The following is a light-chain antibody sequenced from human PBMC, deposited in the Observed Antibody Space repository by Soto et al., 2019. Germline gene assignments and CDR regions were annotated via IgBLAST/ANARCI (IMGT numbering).Light chain of an antibody. J-gene: IGKJ4*01. CDR2: DAS. CDR1: QSVTNSY. CDR3: QRRSNWPLT. V-gene: IGKV3-11*01. Sequence: EIVMTQSPVTLSVSPGERATLSCRASQSVTNSYLAWYQQKPGQAPRLLIYDASNRATGIPARFSGSGSGTDFTLTISSLEPEDFAVYYCQRRSNWPLTFGGGTKVDIK.